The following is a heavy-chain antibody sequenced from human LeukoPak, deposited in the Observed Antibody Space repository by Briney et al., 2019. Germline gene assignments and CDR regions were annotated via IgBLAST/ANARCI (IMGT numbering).Heavy chain of an antibody. J-gene: IGHJ4*02. D-gene: IGHD3-22*01. CDR2: ISSSSSTI. Sequence: PGGSLRLSCAASGFTFSSYSLNWVRQAPGRGLEWVSYISSSSSTIYYADSVKGRFTISRDNAKNSLFLQMNSLRVEDTAVYYCARALWGDSSGYPHYFDYWGQGTLVTVSS. CDR1: GFTFSSYS. V-gene: IGHV3-48*01. CDR3: ARALWGDSSGYPHYFDY.